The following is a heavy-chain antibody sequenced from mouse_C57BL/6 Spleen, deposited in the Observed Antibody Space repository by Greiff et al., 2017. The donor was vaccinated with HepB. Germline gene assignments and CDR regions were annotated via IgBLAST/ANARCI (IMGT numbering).Heavy chain of an antibody. J-gene: IGHJ2*01. V-gene: IGHV1-26*01. CDR3: ARRTRDDFDY. CDR1: GYTFTDYY. CDR2: INPNNGGT. Sequence: EVQLQQSGPELVKPGASVKISCKASGYTFTDYYMNWVKQSHGKSLEWIGDINPNNGGTSYNQKFKGKATLTVDKSSSTAYMELRSLTSEDSAVYYCARRTRDDFDYWGQGTTLTVSS.